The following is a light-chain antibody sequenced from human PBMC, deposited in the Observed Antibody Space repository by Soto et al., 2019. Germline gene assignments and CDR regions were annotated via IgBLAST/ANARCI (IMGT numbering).Light chain of an antibody. CDR3: LQATSFSPT. CDR2: AAY. Sequence: DILMNQSPSSVSASVGDRVTITCRASQGISSWLAWYQQKPGKAPKFLIYAAYSLQSGVPSRFSGSGTGTNCTITISSPQPEDFATYYCLQATSFSPTFGQDPKVEIK. V-gene: IGKV1-12*01. CDR1: QGISSW. J-gene: IGKJ1*01.